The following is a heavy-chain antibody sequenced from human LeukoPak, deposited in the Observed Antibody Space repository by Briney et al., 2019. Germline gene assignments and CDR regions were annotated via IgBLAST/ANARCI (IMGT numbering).Heavy chain of an antibody. J-gene: IGHJ4*02. V-gene: IGHV1-69*04. CDR3: TTGRASSGYYLFDY. Sequence: SVKVSCKASGGTFSSYAISWVRQAPGQGLEWMGRIIPILGIANYAQKFQGRVTITADKSTSTAYMELSSLRSEDTAVYYCTTGRASSGYYLFDYWGQGTPVTVSS. CDR2: IIPILGIA. CDR1: GGTFSSYA. D-gene: IGHD6-19*01.